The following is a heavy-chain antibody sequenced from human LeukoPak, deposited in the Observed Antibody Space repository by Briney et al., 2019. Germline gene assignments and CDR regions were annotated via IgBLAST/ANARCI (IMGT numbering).Heavy chain of an antibody. CDR2: ISGSGGRT. V-gene: IGHV3-23*01. D-gene: IGHD2-2*02. CDR3: AKDLVLRDIVVVPAAISLDY. Sequence: GASLRLSCAASGFTFSSYAMSWVRQAPGKGLEWVSAISGSGGRTYYADSVKGRFTISRDNSKNTLYLQMNSLRAEDTAVYYCAKDLVLRDIVVVPAAISLDYWGQGTLVTVSS. CDR1: GFTFSSYA. J-gene: IGHJ4*02.